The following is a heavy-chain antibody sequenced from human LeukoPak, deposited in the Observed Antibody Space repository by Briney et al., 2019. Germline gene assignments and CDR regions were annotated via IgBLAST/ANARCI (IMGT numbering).Heavy chain of an antibody. Sequence: GGSLRLSCAASGFTFSSYWMTWVRQAPGKGLEWVANIKPDGSQIYYVDSVKGRFTISRDNAKNSLYLQMNSLRAEDTALYYCAKGSLRYYYMDVWGKGTTVTVSS. CDR3: AKGSLRYYYMDV. V-gene: IGHV3-7*03. J-gene: IGHJ6*03. CDR1: GFTFSSYW. CDR2: IKPDGSQI.